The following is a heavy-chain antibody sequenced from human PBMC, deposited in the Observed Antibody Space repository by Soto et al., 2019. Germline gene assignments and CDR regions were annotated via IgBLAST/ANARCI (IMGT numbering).Heavy chain of an antibody. Sequence: SEKVSCKASWYLLSTFGISWVRQAPGQPLEWMGRLNMYNNDADYGRNFQDRITMATDSSTNTAYMELRTLTYDDTAVYYCARGFPYDFVRSLDAWGQGTLVPVSS. CDR1: WYLLSTFG. CDR3: ARGFPYDFVRSLDA. V-gene: IGHV1-18*04. J-gene: IGHJ5*02. CDR2: LNMYNNDA. D-gene: IGHD3-16*01.